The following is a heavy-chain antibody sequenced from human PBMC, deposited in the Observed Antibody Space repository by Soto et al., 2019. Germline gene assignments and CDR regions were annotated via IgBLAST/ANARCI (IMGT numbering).Heavy chain of an antibody. Sequence: GGSLRLSCAASGFNFSSYGMHWVRQAPGKGLEWVAVIWYDGNDKYYGDSVKGRFTISRDNSKNTLYLQMNSLRAEDTAVYYCARAGKDDFWSGYSDYWGQGTQVTVSS. CDR2: IWYDGNDK. D-gene: IGHD3-3*01. CDR1: GFNFSSYG. V-gene: IGHV3-33*01. CDR3: ARAGKDDFWSGYSDY. J-gene: IGHJ4*02.